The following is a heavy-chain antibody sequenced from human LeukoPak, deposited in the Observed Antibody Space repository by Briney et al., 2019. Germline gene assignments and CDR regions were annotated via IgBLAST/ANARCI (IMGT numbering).Heavy chain of an antibody. CDR1: GGTFSSYA. V-gene: IGHV1-18*01. J-gene: IGHJ3*02. Sequence: GASVKVSCKASGGTFSSYAISWVRQAPGQGLEWMGWISAYNGNTNYAQKLQGRVTMTTDTSTSTAYMELRSLRSDDTAVYYCARDSYYDSSGYYPDAFDIWGQGTMVTVSS. CDR2: ISAYNGNT. D-gene: IGHD3-22*01. CDR3: ARDSYYDSSGYYPDAFDI.